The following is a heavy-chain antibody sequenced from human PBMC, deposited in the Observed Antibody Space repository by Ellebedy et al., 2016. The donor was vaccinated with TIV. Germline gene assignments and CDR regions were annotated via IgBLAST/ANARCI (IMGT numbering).Heavy chain of an antibody. V-gene: IGHV1-2*02. CDR3: ARSALVQFDY. J-gene: IGHJ4*02. CDR2: INPNSGGT. Sequence: AASVKVSCKASGYTFTAYYIHWVRQAPGQGLEWMGWINPNSGGTKYEQKFQGRVTVTTDTSINTAYMDLSRLRSDDTAVYYCARSALVQFDYWGQGTLVSVSS. D-gene: IGHD5-18*01. CDR1: GYTFTAYY.